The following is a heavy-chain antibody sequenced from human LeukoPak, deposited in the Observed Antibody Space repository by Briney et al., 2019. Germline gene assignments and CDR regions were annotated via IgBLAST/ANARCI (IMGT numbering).Heavy chain of an antibody. J-gene: IGHJ6*03. CDR2: ISSGGTGK. V-gene: IGHV3-48*03. CDR1: GFTFSSYE. Sequence: PGGSLRLSCAASGFTFSSYEMNWVRQAPGKGLEWVSYISSGGTGKYYADSVKGRFTISRDNAKNSLYLQMNSLRAEDTAIYYCEKKKTFYYYMDVWGKGPRVTISS. CDR3: EKKKTFYYYMDV.